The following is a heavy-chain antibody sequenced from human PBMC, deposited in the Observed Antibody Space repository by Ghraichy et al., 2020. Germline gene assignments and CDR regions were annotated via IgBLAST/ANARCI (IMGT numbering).Heavy chain of an antibody. CDR3: AKDRYDSPRYGLDV. CDR1: GFTFSNYA. Sequence: RGSLRLSCAASGFTFSNYAMSWVRQAPGKGLEWVSAISVSGATTYFADSVKGRFTISRDNSKNTLFLQMNSLRAEDTAVYYCAKDRYDSPRYGLDVWGQGTPVTVSS. V-gene: IGHV3-23*01. D-gene: IGHD3-22*01. J-gene: IGHJ6*02. CDR2: ISVSGATT.